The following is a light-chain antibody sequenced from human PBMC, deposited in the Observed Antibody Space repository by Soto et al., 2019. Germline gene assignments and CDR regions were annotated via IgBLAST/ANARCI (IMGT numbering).Light chain of an antibody. V-gene: IGKV1-5*01. J-gene: IGKJ2*01. CDR1: QNINNW. CDR3: QRYDGY. Sequence: QMTQSPSTLSASVGDTVTITCRARQNINNWLAWYQQKPEKVPKLLIYGASTLEDGVPSRFSGSRSGTEFTLTINSLQPDDFATYYCQRYDGYFGQGTKLEIK. CDR2: GAS.